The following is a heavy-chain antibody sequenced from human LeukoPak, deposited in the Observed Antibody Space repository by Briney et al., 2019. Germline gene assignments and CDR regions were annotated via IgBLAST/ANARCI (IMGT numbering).Heavy chain of an antibody. CDR1: GGSFSGYY. J-gene: IGHJ4*02. CDR3: ARMYSGTSYYFDY. D-gene: IGHD1-26*01. V-gene: IGHV4-34*01. Sequence: SETLSLTCAVYGGSFSGYYWSWIRQPPGKGLERIGEINHSGSTNYNPSLKSRVTMSVDTSKNQFSLKLSSVTAADTAVYYCARMYSGTSYYFDYWGQGTLVTVSS. CDR2: INHSGST.